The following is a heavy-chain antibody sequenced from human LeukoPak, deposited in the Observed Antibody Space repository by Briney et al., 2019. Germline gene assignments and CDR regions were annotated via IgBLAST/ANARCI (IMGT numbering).Heavy chain of an antibody. CDR3: AKGLRGNYDH. D-gene: IGHD1-26*01. CDR2: ITDSGFNT. V-gene: IGHV3-23*01. CDR1: GSTFNNYA. Sequence: GGSLRLSCAASGSTFNNYAMAWVRQAPEKGLEWVSSITDSGFNTYYADSVKGRFTISRDNSKNTLYLQMNSLRAEDTALYYCAKGLRGNYDHWGQGTLVTVSS. J-gene: IGHJ5*02.